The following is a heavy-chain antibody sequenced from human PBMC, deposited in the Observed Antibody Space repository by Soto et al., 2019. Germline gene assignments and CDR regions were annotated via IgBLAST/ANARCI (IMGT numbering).Heavy chain of an antibody. CDR1: GYTFTSYG. V-gene: IGHV1-18*01. Sequence: QVQLVQSGAEVKKPGASVKVSCKASGYTFTSYGISWVRQAPGQGLEWMGWISAYNGNTNYAKKLQGRVTMTTDTSTSTAYMELRSLRSDDTAVYYCASSPLWFGDLVHFDYWGQGTLVTVSS. J-gene: IGHJ4*02. CDR2: ISAYNGNT. CDR3: ASSPLWFGDLVHFDY. D-gene: IGHD3-10*01.